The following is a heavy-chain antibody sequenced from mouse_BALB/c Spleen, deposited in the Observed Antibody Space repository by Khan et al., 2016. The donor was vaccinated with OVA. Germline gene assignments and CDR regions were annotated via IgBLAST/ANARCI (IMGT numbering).Heavy chain of an antibody. Sequence: QVQLQQSGAELAKPGASVKMSCKASGYTFTNYWMHWVKQRPGQGLEWIGYINPSTDYTEYNQKFKDKASLTADKSSSTAYMQLTSLTSEDSALYFYVSHGSRSAWFTYWGQGTLVTVSA. J-gene: IGHJ3*01. D-gene: IGHD1-1*01. V-gene: IGHV1-7*01. CDR1: GYTFTNYW. CDR2: INPSTDYT. CDR3: VSHGSRSAWFTY.